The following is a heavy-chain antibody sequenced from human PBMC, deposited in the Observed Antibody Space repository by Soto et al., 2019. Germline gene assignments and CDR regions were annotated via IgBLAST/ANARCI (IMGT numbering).Heavy chain of an antibody. J-gene: IGHJ6*02. CDR1: GGSISSGGYY. CDR2: IYYSGST. CDR3: ASGQATNYDFWSGYYWVPYYYYGMDV. D-gene: IGHD3-3*01. Sequence: PSETLSLTCTVSGGSISSGGYYWSWIRQHPGKGLEWIGYIYYSGSTYYNPSLKSRATISVDTSKNQFSLKLSSVTAADTAVYYCASGQATNYDFWSGYYWVPYYYYGMDVWGQGTTVTVSS. V-gene: IGHV4-31*03.